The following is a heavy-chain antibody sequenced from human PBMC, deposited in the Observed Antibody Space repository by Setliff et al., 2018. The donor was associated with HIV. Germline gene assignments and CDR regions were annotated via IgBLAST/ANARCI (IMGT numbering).Heavy chain of an antibody. Sequence: GGSLRLSCASSGFSFSNFDMNWVRQAPGKGLEWVSYINSETRTVAYADSVKGRFTISRDNAAKSLYLQMNSLRVEDTALYYCAKSSLGLNSGWYGGFDHCGQGTLVTVSS. V-gene: IGHV3-48*04. CDR2: INSETRTV. CDR1: GFSFSNFD. CDR3: AKSSLGLNSGWYGGFDH. D-gene: IGHD6-19*01. J-gene: IGHJ4*02.